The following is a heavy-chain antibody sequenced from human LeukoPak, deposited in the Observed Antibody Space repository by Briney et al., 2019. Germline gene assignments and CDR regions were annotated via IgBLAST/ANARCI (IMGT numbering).Heavy chain of an antibody. J-gene: IGHJ4*02. Sequence: PSETLSLTCTVSADSLSSGGHYWAWIRQLPGKGLESIGFINHSGSSRHNPSLKDRVAISVDASRKQFALRLSSVTAADTAIYYCARGGNRFGGFYFDYWGQGIQVIVSS. V-gene: IGHV4-31*03. CDR2: INHSGSS. D-gene: IGHD3-10*01. CDR1: ADSLSSGGHY. CDR3: ARGGNRFGGFYFDY.